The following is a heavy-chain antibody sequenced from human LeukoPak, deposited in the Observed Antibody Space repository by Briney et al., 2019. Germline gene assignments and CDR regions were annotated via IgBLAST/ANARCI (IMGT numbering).Heavy chain of an antibody. J-gene: IGHJ6*03. D-gene: IGHD4-17*01. V-gene: IGHV3-7*01. CDR3: ARDWGPGDFYYYYYMDV. Sequence: PGGSLRLSCAASGFTFSSYWMSWVRQAPGKGLEWVANIKQDGSEKYYVDSVKGRFTISRDNAKNSLYLQMNSLRAEDTAVYYCARDWGPGDFYYYYYMDVWGKGTTVTVSS. CDR1: GFTFSSYW. CDR2: IKQDGSEK.